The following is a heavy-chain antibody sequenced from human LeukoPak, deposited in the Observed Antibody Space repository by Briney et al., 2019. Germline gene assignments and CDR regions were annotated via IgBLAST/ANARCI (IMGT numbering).Heavy chain of an antibody. CDR2: INPSGGST. Sequence: ASVKVSCKASGYTFTSYYMHWVRQAPGQGLEWMGIINPSGGSTSYAQKFQGRVTMTRDMSTSTVYMELSSLRSEDTAVYYCARGLTNYYDSSGYSLGAFDIWGQGTMVTVSS. D-gene: IGHD3-22*01. V-gene: IGHV1-46*01. CDR1: GYTFTSYY. J-gene: IGHJ3*02. CDR3: ARGLTNYYDSSGYSLGAFDI.